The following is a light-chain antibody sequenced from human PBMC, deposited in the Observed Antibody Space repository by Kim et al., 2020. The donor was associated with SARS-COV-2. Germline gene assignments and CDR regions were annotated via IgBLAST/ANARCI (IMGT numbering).Light chain of an antibody. J-gene: IGLJ2*01. CDR2: TKD. CDR1: SLKNYY. V-gene: IGLV3-19*01. Sequence: AWEQTVRITCQGDSLKNYYASWYQQKPGQAPILVMYTKDKRPAGIPGRFSGSGSGDTTSLTITGAQAEDEGDYYCSSRDTSGSLVIFGGGTQLTVL. CDR3: SSRDTSGSLVI.